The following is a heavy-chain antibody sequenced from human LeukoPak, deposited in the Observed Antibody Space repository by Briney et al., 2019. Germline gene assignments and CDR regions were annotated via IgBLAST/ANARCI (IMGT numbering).Heavy chain of an antibody. J-gene: IGHJ5*02. Sequence: GGSLRLSCAASGFTFSSYAMSWVRQAPGKGLEWVSAISGSGGSTYYADSVKGRFTISRDNSKSTLYLQMNSLRAEDTAVYYCAKDREYSSGCNWFDPWGQGTLVTVSS. V-gene: IGHV3-23*01. CDR3: AKDREYSSGCNWFDP. CDR1: GFTFSSYA. D-gene: IGHD6-19*01. CDR2: ISGSGGST.